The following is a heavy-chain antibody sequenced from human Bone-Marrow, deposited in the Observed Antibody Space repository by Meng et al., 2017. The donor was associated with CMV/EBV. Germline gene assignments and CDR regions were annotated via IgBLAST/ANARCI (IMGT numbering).Heavy chain of an antibody. CDR3: ARGEHCSSTSCYPHYYGMDV. CDR2: ISSSSSYI. D-gene: IGHD2-2*01. J-gene: IGHJ6*02. CDR1: GFTFSSHS. Sequence: GESLKISCAASGFTFSSHSMNWVRQAPGKGLEWVSSISSSSSYIYYADSVKGRFTISRDNAKNSLYLQMNSLRAEDTAVYYCARGEHCSSTSCYPHYYGMDVWGQGTTVTVSS. V-gene: IGHV3-21*01.